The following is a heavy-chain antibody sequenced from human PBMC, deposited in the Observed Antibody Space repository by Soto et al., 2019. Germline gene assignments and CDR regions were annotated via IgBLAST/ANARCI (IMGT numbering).Heavy chain of an antibody. V-gene: IGHV1-69*01. Sequence: QVQLVQSGAEVKKPGSSVKVSCKASGGTFSSYAISWVRQAPGQGLEWMGGIIPIFGTANYAQKFQGRVTITADESTRTAYMAVSSLRTEDTAVYYCPSKGGGVPAALPNNWFDPWGQGTLVTVSS. D-gene: IGHD2-2*01. CDR3: PSKGGGVPAALPNNWFDP. CDR1: GGTFSSYA. J-gene: IGHJ5*02. CDR2: IIPIFGTA.